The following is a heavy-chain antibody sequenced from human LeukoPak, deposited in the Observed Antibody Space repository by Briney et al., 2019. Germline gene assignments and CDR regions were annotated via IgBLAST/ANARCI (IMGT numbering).Heavy chain of an antibody. D-gene: IGHD3-16*01. CDR1: GGSFSGYY. CDR3: ARRFPGYYFDY. V-gene: IGHV4-34*01. CDR2: INHSGST. J-gene: IGHJ4*02. Sequence: PSETLSLTCAVYGGSFSGYYWSWIRQPPVKGLEWIGEINHSGSTNYNPSLKSRVTISVDTSKNQFSLKLSSVTAADTAVYYCARRFPGYYFDYWGQGTLVTVSS.